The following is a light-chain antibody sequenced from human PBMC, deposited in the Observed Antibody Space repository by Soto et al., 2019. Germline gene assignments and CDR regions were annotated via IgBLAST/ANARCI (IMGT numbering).Light chain of an antibody. CDR1: QSISSY. CDR3: QQRSNWPAIT. V-gene: IGKV3-11*01. CDR2: DAS. J-gene: IGKJ5*01. Sequence: EIVMTPSPATLSVSPVERATLSCRASQSISSYLAWYQQKPGQAPRLLIYDASNRATGIPARFSGSGSGTDFTLTISSLEPEDFAVYYCQQRSNWPAITFGQGTRLEIK.